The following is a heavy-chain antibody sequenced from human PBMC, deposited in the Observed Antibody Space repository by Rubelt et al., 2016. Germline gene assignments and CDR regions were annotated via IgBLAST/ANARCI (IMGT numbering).Heavy chain of an antibody. CDR2: INHSGST. CDR3: AREPDRCSSTSCYRWFDP. V-gene: IGHV4-34*01. J-gene: IGHJ5*02. CDR1: GGSFSGYY. D-gene: IGHD2-2*02. Sequence: QVQLQQWGAGLLKPSETLSLTCAVYGGSFSGYYWSWIRQPPGKGLEWIGEINHSGSTNYNPSLKSRVTISVDTSKNQFSLKLSSVTAADTAVYYCAREPDRCSSTSCYRWFDPWGQGTLVTVSS.